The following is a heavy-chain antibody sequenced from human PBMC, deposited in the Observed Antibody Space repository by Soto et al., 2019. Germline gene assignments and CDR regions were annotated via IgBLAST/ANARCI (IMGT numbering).Heavy chain of an antibody. J-gene: IGHJ6*02. CDR2: IKQDGSEK. D-gene: IGHD1-26*01. Sequence: GGSLRLSCAASGFTFSSYWMSWVRQAPGKGLEWVANIKQDGSEKYYVDSVKGRFTISRDNAKNSLYLQMNSLRDEDTAVYYCSRCPDSGSYYVYYYYGMDVWGQGTTVTVSS. V-gene: IGHV3-7*02. CDR3: SRCPDSGSYYVYYYYGMDV. CDR1: GFTFSSYW.